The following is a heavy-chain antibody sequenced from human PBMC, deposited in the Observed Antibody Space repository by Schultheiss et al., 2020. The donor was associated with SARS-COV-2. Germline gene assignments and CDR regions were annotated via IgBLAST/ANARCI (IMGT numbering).Heavy chain of an antibody. CDR1: GFTFSSYE. CDR3: AREGGVKESSGYYSPHYYYYYGMDV. Sequence: GGSLRLSCAASGFTFSSYEMNWVRQAPGKGLEWVSYISSSGSTIYYADSVKGRFTISRDSAKNSLYLQMNSLRAKDTAVYYCAREGGVKESSGYYSPHYYYYYGMDVWGQGTTVTVSS. J-gene: IGHJ6*02. V-gene: IGHV3-48*03. D-gene: IGHD3-22*01. CDR2: ISSSGSTI.